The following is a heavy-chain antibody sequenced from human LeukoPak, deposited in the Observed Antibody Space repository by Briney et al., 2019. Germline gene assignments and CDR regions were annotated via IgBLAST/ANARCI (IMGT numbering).Heavy chain of an antibody. CDR2: ISSSSSTI. J-gene: IGHJ6*02. CDR3: ASILLWFGAYYYGMDV. D-gene: IGHD3-10*01. CDR1: GFPFSSYS. Sequence: TGGSLRLSCAASGFPFSSYSMNWVRQARGKGLEWVSYISSSSSTIYYADSVKGRFTISRDNAKNSLYLQMNSLRDEDTAVYYCASILLWFGAYYYGMDVWGQGTTVTVSS. V-gene: IGHV3-48*02.